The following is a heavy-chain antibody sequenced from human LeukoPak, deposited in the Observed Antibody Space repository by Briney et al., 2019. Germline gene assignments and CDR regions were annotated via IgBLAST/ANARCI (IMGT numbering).Heavy chain of an antibody. CDR1: GYTFTGYF. V-gene: IGHV1-2*02. CDR3: ARDNNQGSADH. J-gene: IGHJ4*02. CDR2: INPNSGGT. Sequence: GASVKVSCKASGYTFTGYFMHWVRQAPGQGLEWMGWINPNSGGTNYAQKFQGRVPMNRDTSISTAYMELSRLRSDDTAVYYCARDNNQGSADHWGQGTLVTVSS. D-gene: IGHD1/OR15-1a*01.